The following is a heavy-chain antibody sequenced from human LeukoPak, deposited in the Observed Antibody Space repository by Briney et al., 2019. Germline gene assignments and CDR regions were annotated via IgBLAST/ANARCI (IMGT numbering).Heavy chain of an antibody. CDR1: GGSFSGYY. Sequence: PSETLSLTCAVYGGSFSGYYWSWIRQPPGKGLEWIGEINHSGSTNYNPSLKSRVTISVDTSTNQFSLKLSSVTAADTAVYYCARTDSSSWYASFDYWGQGTLVTVSS. CDR3: ARTDSSSWYASFDY. CDR2: INHSGST. V-gene: IGHV4-34*01. J-gene: IGHJ4*02. D-gene: IGHD6-13*01.